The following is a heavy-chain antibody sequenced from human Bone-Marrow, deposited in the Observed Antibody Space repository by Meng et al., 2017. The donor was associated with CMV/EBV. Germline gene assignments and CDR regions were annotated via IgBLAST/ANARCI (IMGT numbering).Heavy chain of an antibody. CDR1: GYSISSGYY. CDR2: IYHSGST. D-gene: IGHD6-13*01. V-gene: IGHV4-38-2*02. Sequence: SETLSLTCTVSGYSISSGYYWGWIRQPPGKGLEWIGSIYHSGSTYYNPSLKSRVTISVDTSKNQFSLKLSSVTAADTAVYYCASLAAAGTLYNWFDPWGQGTLVTVSS. J-gene: IGHJ5*02. CDR3: ASLAAAGTLYNWFDP.